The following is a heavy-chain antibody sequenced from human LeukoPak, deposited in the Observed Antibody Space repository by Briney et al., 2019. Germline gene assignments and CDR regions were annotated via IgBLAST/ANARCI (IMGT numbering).Heavy chain of an antibody. Sequence: PGRSLRLSCAASGFTFSSYGMHWVRQAPGKGLEWVAVISYDGSNKYYADSVKGRFTISRDNSKNTLYLQMNSLRAEDTAVYYCAKDLKMIVAYYYYYYGMDVWGQGTTVTFSS. D-gene: IGHD3-22*01. CDR2: ISYDGSNK. J-gene: IGHJ6*02. V-gene: IGHV3-30*18. CDR1: GFTFSSYG. CDR3: AKDLKMIVAYYYYYYGMDV.